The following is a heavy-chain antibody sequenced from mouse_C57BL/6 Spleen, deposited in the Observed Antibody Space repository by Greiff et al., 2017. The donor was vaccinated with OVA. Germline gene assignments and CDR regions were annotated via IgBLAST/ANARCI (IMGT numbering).Heavy chain of an antibody. Sequence: QVQLQQPGAELVRPGTSVKLSCKASGYTFTSYWMHWVKQRPGQGLEWIGVIDPSDSYTNYNQKFKGKATLTVDTSSSTAYMQLSSLTSEDSAVYYCARRNGYDGGAWFAYWGQGTLVTVSA. CDR3: ARRNGYDGGAWFAY. CDR1: GYTFTSYW. D-gene: IGHD2-2*01. CDR2: IDPSDSYT. J-gene: IGHJ3*01. V-gene: IGHV1-59*01.